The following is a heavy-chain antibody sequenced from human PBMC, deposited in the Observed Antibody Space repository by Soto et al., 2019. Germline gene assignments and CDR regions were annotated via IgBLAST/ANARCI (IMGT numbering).Heavy chain of an antibody. V-gene: IGHV1-18*01. CDR1: GYTFTSYG. J-gene: IGHJ4*02. CDR2: ISAYNGNT. CDR3: ARDAGMITFGTLDY. Sequence: ASVKVSCKASGYTFTSYGISWVRQAPGQGLEWMGWISAYNGNTNYAQKLQGRVTMTTDTSTSTAYMELRSLRSDDTAVYYCARDAGMITFGTLDYWGQGTLVTVSS. D-gene: IGHD3-16*01.